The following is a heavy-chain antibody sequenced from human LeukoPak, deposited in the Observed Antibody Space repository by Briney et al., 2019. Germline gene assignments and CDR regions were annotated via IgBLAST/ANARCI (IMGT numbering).Heavy chain of an antibody. CDR3: ASNLGKYCSSTSCPYYYYYYYMDV. CDR2: IYTSGST. Sequence: SQTLSLTCTVSGGSISSGSYYWSWIRQPAGKGLEWIGRIYTSGSTNYNPSLKSRVTISVDTSKNQFSLKLSSVTAADTAVYYCASNLGKYCSSTSCPYYYYYYYMDVWGKGTTVTVSS. D-gene: IGHD2-2*01. V-gene: IGHV4-61*02. CDR1: GGSISSGSYY. J-gene: IGHJ6*03.